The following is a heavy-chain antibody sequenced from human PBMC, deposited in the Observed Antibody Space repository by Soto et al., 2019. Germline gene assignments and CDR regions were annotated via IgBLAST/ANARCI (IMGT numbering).Heavy chain of an antibody. CDR1: GFTFSSYA. CDR3: ARGYGTSGTMAYFDS. Sequence: PGGSLRLSCAASGFTFSSYAMSWVRQAPGKGLEWVSAISGSGGSTYYADSVKGRFTISRDNSKNTLHLQMSSLRAEDTAVYYCARGYGTSGTMAYFDSWGQGILVTVSS. V-gene: IGHV3-23*01. CDR2: ISGSGGST. D-gene: IGHD1-1*01. J-gene: IGHJ4*02.